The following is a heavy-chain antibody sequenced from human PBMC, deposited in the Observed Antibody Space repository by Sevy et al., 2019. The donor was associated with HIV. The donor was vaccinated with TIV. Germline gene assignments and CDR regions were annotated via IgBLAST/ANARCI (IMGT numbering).Heavy chain of an antibody. Sequence: GGSLRLSCAASGFTFSSYWMSWVRQAPGKGLEWVANIKQDGSEKYYVDSVKGRFTISRDNAKNSLYLQMNSLRAEDTAGYYCARVRGSGSYYISKGSYYGMDVWGQGTTVTVSS. V-gene: IGHV3-7*01. D-gene: IGHD3-10*01. CDR1: GFTFSSYW. CDR2: IKQDGSEK. J-gene: IGHJ6*02. CDR3: ARVRGSGSYYISKGSYYGMDV.